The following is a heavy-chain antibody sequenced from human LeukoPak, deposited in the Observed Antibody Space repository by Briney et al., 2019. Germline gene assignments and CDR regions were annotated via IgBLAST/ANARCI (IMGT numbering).Heavy chain of an antibody. J-gene: IGHJ6*04. CDR3: ARHFPSSITMVRGGGMDV. Sequence: SQTLSLTCTVSGGSISSGSYYWSWIRQPAGKGLEWIGRIYTSGSTNYNPSLKSRVTISVDTSKNQFSLKLSSVTAADTAVYYCARHFPSSITMVRGGGMDVWGKGTTVTVSS. CDR1: GGSISSGSYY. D-gene: IGHD3-10*01. CDR2: IYTSGST. V-gene: IGHV4-61*02.